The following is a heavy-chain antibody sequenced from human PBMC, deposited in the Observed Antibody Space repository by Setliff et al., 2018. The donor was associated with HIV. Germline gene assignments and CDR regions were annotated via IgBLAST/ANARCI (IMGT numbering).Heavy chain of an antibody. CDR2: KYYSGST. CDR1: GGSISSSSHY. D-gene: IGHD5-18*01. J-gene: IGHJ4*02. V-gene: IGHV4-39*07. CDR3: ARGTWIQLSALALFDY. Sequence: SETLSLTCTVSGGSISSSSHYWGWIRQPPGKGLEWIGSKYYSGSTYYNLSLKSRVTISVDTSKNQFSLKLSSVTAADTAVYYCARGTWIQLSALALFDYWGQGTLVTVSS.